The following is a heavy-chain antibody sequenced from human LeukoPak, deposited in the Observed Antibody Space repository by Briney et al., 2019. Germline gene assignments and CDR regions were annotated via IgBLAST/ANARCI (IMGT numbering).Heavy chain of an antibody. CDR1: GFTFTTYS. CDR2: ISGSGGST. D-gene: IGHD2-2*01. Sequence: HPGGSLRLSCAASGFTFTTYSMSWVRQAPGKGLEWVSAISGSGGSTYYADSVKGRFTISRDNSKNTLYLQMNSLRAEDTAVYYCAKSLYCSSTSCYCFDYWGQGTTVTVSS. CDR3: AKSLYCSSTSCYCFDY. V-gene: IGHV3-23*01. J-gene: IGHJ4*03.